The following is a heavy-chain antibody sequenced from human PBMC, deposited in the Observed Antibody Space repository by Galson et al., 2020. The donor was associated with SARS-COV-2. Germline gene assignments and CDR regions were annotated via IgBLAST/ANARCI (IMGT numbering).Heavy chain of an antibody. J-gene: IGHJ4*02. CDR2: LDTSSTYI. CDR1: GFAFSSYT. Sequence: GESLKISCAASGFAFSSYTMNWVRQAPGKGLEWVASLDTSSTYIYHADSLKGRFTISRDNAENSLSLQMNSLRAADTAVYYCAREENFFLVVTATRMCYFDYWGRGTLATVSS. CDR3: AREENFFLVVTATRMCYFDY. V-gene: IGHV3-21*01. D-gene: IGHD2-21*02.